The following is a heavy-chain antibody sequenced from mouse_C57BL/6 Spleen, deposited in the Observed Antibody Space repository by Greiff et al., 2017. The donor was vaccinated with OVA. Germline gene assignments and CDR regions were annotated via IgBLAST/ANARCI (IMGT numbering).Heavy chain of an antibody. CDR1: GYAFSSSW. J-gene: IGHJ2*01. CDR3: ARSGSSGYHYFDY. V-gene: IGHV1-82*01. CDR2: IYPGDGDT. Sequence: QVQLQQSGPELVKPGASVKISCKASGYAFSSSWMNWVKQRPGKGLEWIGRIYPGDGDTNYNGKFKGKATLTADKSSSTAYMQLSSLTSEDSAVYFCARSGSSGYHYFDYWGQGTTLTVSS. D-gene: IGHD3-2*02.